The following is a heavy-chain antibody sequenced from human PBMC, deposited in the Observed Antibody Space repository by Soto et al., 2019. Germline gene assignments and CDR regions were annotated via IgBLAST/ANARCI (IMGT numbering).Heavy chain of an antibody. Sequence: DVQLLESGGGLVQPGGSLRLSCAASGFTFNAYAMTWVRQAPGKGLEWVSAIGGSGGHRYYAGSVRGRFTISRDNSKDTVDLQMNSLRVADTAVYYCARVASDYINSVDHWGEGILGSVSS. CDR2: IGGSGGHR. V-gene: IGHV3-23*01. CDR3: ARVASDYINSVDH. D-gene: IGHD4-4*01. CDR1: GFTFNAYA. J-gene: IGHJ4*02.